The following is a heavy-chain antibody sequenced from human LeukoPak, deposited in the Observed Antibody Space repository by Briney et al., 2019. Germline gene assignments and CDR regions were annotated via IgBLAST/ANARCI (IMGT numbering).Heavy chain of an antibody. D-gene: IGHD6-13*01. Sequence: SETLSLTCAVYGGSFSGYYWSWIRQPPGKGLEWIGEIIHSGSTYYNASLESRVTISVDTSKNQFSLKLSSVTAADTAVYYCARAYSSSWYFNWFDPWGQGTLVTVSS. CDR1: GGSFSGYY. J-gene: IGHJ5*02. CDR3: ARAYSSSWYFNWFDP. CDR2: IIHSGST. V-gene: IGHV4-34*12.